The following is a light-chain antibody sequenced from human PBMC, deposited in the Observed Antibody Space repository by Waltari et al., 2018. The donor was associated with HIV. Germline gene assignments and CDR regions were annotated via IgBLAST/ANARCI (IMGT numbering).Light chain of an antibody. Sequence: QAGLTQPSAVSQALGQTATLSCTGGDDDVGNEGADWLQQYQGLPPKLLSYRNNKRASGVSHRFSAARAGNTVFLTIAGLQPEDEADYYCSAWDGRLSAWVFGGGTKLTVL. J-gene: IGLJ3*02. V-gene: IGLV10-54*04. CDR1: DDDVGNEG. CDR3: SAWDGRLSAWV. CDR2: RNN.